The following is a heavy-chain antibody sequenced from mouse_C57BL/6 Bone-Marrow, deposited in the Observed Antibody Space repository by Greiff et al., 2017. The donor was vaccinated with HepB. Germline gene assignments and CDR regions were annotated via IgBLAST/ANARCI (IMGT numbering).Heavy chain of an antibody. Sequence: QVQLQQSGAELARPGASVKLSCKASGYTFTSYGISWVKQRTGQGLEWIGEFYPSSGNTYYNEKFKGKATLTADKSSSTAYMELSSLTSEDTAVYYCTTPLIYYGNYLSLAYWGQGTLVTVSA. V-gene: IGHV1-81*01. D-gene: IGHD2-1*01. CDR1: GYTFTSYG. CDR3: TTPLIYYGNYLSLAY. CDR2: FYPSSGNT. J-gene: IGHJ3*01.